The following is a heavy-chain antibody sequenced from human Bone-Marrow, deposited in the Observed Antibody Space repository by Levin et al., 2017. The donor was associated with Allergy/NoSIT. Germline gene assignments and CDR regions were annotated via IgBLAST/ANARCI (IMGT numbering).Heavy chain of an antibody. CDR1: GGSFSGYY. CDR3: TRGRSSYYPNDAFDI. V-gene: IGHV4-34*01. CDR2: INHSGIT. J-gene: IGHJ3*02. D-gene: IGHD1-26*01. Sequence: SQTLSLTCTVYGGSFSGYYLNWIRQPPGKGLEWIGEINHSGITNYNPSLTTRVTISQDTSKKQISLRLTSVTAADTAVYYCTRGRSSYYPNDAFDIWGRGTIVTVSS.